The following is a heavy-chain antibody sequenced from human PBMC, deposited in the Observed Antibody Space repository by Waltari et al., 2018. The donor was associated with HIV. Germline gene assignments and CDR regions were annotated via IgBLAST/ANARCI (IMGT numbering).Heavy chain of an antibody. CDR3: ARVDYYGSGSYQRLFDY. CDR1: GYTFTSYA. Sequence: QVQLVQSGAEVKKPGASVKVSCKASGYTFTSYAMHWVRQAPGQRLEWMGWINAGNGNTKYSQKFQGRVTITRDTSASTAYMELSSLRSEDTAVYYCARVDYYGSGSYQRLFDYWGQGTLVTVSS. V-gene: IGHV1-3*01. J-gene: IGHJ4*02. CDR2: INAGNGNT. D-gene: IGHD3-10*01.